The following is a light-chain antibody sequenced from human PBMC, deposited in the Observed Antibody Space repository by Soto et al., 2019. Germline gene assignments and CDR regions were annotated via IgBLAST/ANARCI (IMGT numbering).Light chain of an antibody. CDR3: QAWDSSLTVV. Sequence: SYELTQPPSVSVSPGQTASITCSGDKLGDKYACWYQQKPGQSPVLVIYQDSKRPSGIPERFSGSNSGNTATLTISGTQAMDEADYYCQAWDSSLTVVFGTGTKLTVL. J-gene: IGLJ1*01. V-gene: IGLV3-1*01. CDR1: KLGDKY. CDR2: QDS.